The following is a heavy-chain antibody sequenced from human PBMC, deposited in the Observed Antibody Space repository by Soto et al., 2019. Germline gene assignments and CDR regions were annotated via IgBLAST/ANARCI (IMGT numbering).Heavy chain of an antibody. CDR2: ISGSGGST. CDR1: GFTFSSYA. D-gene: IGHD3-10*01. J-gene: IGHJ4*02. Sequence: EVQLLESGGGLVQPGGSLRLSCAASGFTFSSYAMNWVRQAPWKGLEWVSAISGSGGSTYYADSVKGRFTISRDNSKNTLYLQMNSLRAEDTAVYYCAKGAVVRGVYDLDYWGQGTLVTVSS. CDR3: AKGAVVRGVYDLDY. V-gene: IGHV3-23*01.